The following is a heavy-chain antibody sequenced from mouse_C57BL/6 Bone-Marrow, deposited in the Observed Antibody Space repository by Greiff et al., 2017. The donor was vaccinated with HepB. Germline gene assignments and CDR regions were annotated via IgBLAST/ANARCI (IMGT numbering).Heavy chain of an antibody. V-gene: IGHV10-1*01. D-gene: IGHD1-1*01. CDR3: VRRHGSSSWFAY. CDR2: IRSKSNNYAT. J-gene: IGHJ3*01. CDR1: GFSFNTYA. Sequence: EVKLVESGGGLVQPKGSLKLSCAASGFSFNTYAMNWVRQAPGKGLEWVARIRSKSNNYATYYADSVKDRFTISRDDSESMLYLQMNNLKTEDTAMYYCVRRHGSSSWFAYWGQGTLVTVSA.